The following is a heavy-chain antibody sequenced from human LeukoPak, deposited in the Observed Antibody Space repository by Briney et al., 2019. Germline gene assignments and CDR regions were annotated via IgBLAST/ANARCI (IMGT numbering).Heavy chain of an antibody. Sequence: GGSLRLSCVASGFSFTNYAMSWVRQAPARGPEWLSSMKGGGETFYADSVKGRCTLSRDNSKNTVYLRMTSLRGEDTAVYYCARIGDQDDWEVPFDYWGQGTLVTVSS. V-gene: IGHV3-23*01. J-gene: IGHJ4*02. CDR3: ARIGDQDDWEVPFDY. CDR1: GFSFTNYA. D-gene: IGHD3-9*01. CDR2: MKGGGET.